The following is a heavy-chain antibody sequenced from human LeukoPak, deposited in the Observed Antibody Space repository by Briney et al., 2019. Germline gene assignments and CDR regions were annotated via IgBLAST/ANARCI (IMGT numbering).Heavy chain of an antibody. V-gene: IGHV4-59*01. CDR2: IYYSGST. D-gene: IGHD1-7*01. Sequence: SETLSLTCTVSGGSISSYYWSWIRQPPGKGLEWIGYIYYSGSTNYNPSLKSRVTISVDTSKNQFSLKLSSVTAADTAVYYCARDNWNYGSSMDVWGQGTMVTVSS. CDR1: GGSISSYY. CDR3: ARDNWNYGSSMDV. J-gene: IGHJ6*02.